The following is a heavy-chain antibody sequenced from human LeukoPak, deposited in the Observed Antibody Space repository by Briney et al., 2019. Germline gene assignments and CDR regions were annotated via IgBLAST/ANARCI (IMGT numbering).Heavy chain of an antibody. J-gene: IGHJ1*01. D-gene: IGHD3-22*01. CDR2: IYTSGST. CDR1: GYSISSSYY. Sequence: SETLSLTCTVSGYSISSSYYWSWIRQPAGKGLEWIGRIYTSGSTNYNPSLKSRVTMSVDTSKNQFSLKLSSVTAADTAVYYCALTPVASEGYYDSSGYYYEYFQHWGQGTLVTVSS. CDR3: ALTPVASEGYYDSSGYYYEYFQH. V-gene: IGHV4-4*07.